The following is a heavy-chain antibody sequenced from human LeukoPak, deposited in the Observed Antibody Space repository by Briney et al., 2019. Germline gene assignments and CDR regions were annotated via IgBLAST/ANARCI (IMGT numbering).Heavy chain of an antibody. CDR3: AGDLRDFWSGYYTDNDAFDI. Sequence: SETLSLTCTVSGGSISSYYWSWIRQPPGKGLEWIGYIYYSGSTNYNPSLKSRVTISVDTSKNQFSLKLSSVTAADTAVYYCAGDLRDFWSGYYTDNDAFDIWGQGTMVTVSS. CDR2: IYYSGST. V-gene: IGHV4-59*01. D-gene: IGHD3-3*01. CDR1: GGSISSYY. J-gene: IGHJ3*02.